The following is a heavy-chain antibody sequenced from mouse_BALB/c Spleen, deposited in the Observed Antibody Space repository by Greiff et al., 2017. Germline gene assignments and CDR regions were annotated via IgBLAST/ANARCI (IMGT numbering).Heavy chain of an antibody. CDR2: INPSNGRT. D-gene: IGHD1-1*01. Sequence: QVQLQQPGADLVKPGASVKLSCKASGYTFTSYWMHWVKQRPGQGLEWIGEINPSNGRTNYNEKFKSKATLTVDKSSSTAYMQLSSLTSEDSAVYYCARLITTVVALYYYAMDYWGQGTSVTVSS. CDR1: GYTFTSYW. CDR3: ARLITTVVALYYYAMDY. V-gene: IGHV1S81*02. J-gene: IGHJ4*01.